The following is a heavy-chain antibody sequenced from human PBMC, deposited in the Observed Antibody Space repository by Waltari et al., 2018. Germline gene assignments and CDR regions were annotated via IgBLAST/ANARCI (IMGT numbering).Heavy chain of an antibody. V-gene: IGHV1-2*02. CDR2: VNPNSGGT. Sequence: QVQLVQSGAEVKKPWASVKVSCKASGYTFTGSYMHWVRQAPGQGLEWVGWVNPNSGGTNYAQKVQGRVTMTRDTTISTAYMELRRLRSDDTAVYYCARGLYSSSSEFDPWGQGTLVTVSS. J-gene: IGHJ5*02. CDR1: GYTFTGSY. D-gene: IGHD6-6*01. CDR3: ARGLYSSSSEFDP.